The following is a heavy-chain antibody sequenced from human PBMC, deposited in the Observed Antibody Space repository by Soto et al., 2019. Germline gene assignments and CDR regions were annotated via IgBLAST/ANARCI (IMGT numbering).Heavy chain of an antibody. V-gene: IGHV3-15*01. Sequence: EVQLVESGGGLVKPGGSLRLSCAASGFTFSNAWMSWVRQAPGKGLEWVGRIKSKTDGGTTDYAAPVKGRFTISRDDSKNTLYLQMNSLKTADTALYYYTTRGSIGKSLWFGERYWYFDLWGRGTLFTVSS. CDR2: IKSKTDGGTT. D-gene: IGHD3-10*01. CDR3: TTRGSIGKSLWFGERYWYFDL. CDR1: GFTFSNAW. J-gene: IGHJ2*01.